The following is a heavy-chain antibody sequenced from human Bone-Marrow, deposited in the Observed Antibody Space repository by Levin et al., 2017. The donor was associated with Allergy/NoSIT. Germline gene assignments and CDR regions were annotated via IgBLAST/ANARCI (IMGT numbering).Heavy chain of an antibody. J-gene: IGHJ6*02. Sequence: GGSLRLSCAASGFTFSSYGMHWVRQAPGKGLEWVAVISYDGSNKYYADSVKGRFTISRDNSKNTLYLQMNSLRAEDTAVYYCAKDLALIAARKMGYYDDGMDGWGQGTTVTVSS. D-gene: IGHD6-13*01. CDR2: ISYDGSNK. CDR3: AKDLALIAARKMGYYDDGMDG. CDR1: GFTFSSYG. V-gene: IGHV3-30*18.